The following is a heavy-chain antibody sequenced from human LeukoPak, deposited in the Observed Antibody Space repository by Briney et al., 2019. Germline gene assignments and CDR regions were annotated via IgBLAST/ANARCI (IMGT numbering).Heavy chain of an antibody. Sequence: ASVKVSCKASGYTFTGYYMHWVRQAPGQGLEWMGWTNTKTGDPTYGQGFTGRFVFSLETSVSTAYLQINSLKAEDTAVYYCARGGGGAVVPALWGQGTLITVSS. D-gene: IGHD2-2*01. CDR3: ARGGGGAVVPAL. J-gene: IGHJ4*02. V-gene: IGHV7-4-1*02. CDR2: TNTKTGDP. CDR1: GYTFTGYY.